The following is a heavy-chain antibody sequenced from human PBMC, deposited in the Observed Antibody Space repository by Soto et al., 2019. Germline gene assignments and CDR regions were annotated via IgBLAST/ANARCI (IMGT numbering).Heavy chain of an antibody. D-gene: IGHD4-17*01. Sequence: EVQLVESGGGLVQPGGSLRLSCAASGYIFDDYSMNWVRQAPGKGLEWVSYISGSSTTIYYEDSVKGRFTISRDNAKNSLYLQMNSLRAEDTAVYYCARDYPYGDPDHYYYYYMDVWGKGTTVTVSS. J-gene: IGHJ6*03. CDR1: GYIFDDYS. CDR2: ISGSSTTI. CDR3: ARDYPYGDPDHYYYYYMDV. V-gene: IGHV3-48*01.